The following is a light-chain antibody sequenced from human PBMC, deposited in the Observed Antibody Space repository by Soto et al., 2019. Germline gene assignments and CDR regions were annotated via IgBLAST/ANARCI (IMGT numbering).Light chain of an antibody. CDR2: DVS. CDR1: SSDVGGYNY. Sequence: QSVLTQPASVSGSPGQSITISCTGTSSDVGGYNYVSWYQQHPGKAPKLMIYDVSNRPSGVSNRFSGSKSGNTASLTISGLQAEDEADYYCSSYTSSSLLVFGTGTK. V-gene: IGLV2-14*01. CDR3: SSYTSSSLLV. J-gene: IGLJ1*01.